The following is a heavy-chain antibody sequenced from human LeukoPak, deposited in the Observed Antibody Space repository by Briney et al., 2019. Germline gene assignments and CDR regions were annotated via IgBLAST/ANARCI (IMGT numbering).Heavy chain of an antibody. CDR1: GGSFSGYY. CDR2: INHSGST. V-gene: IGHV4-34*01. Sequence: SETLSLTCAVYGGSFSGYYWSWIRQPPGKGLEWIGEINHSGSTKYNPSLKSRVTISVDTSKNQFSLKLSSVTAADTAVYYCARSYYGSGSLNWFDPWGQGTLVTVSS. CDR3: ARSYYGSGSLNWFDP. J-gene: IGHJ5*02. D-gene: IGHD3-10*01.